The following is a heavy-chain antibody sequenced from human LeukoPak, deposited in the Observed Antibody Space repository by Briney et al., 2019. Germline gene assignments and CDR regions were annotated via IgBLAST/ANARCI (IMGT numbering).Heavy chain of an antibody. D-gene: IGHD3-22*01. J-gene: IGHJ4*02. CDR1: GYTFTSYG. Sequence: ASVKVSCKASGYTFTSYGISWVRQAPGQGLEWMGWISAYNGNTNYAQKLQGRVTMTTDTSTSTAYMELRSLRSDDTAVYYCARARKGYYYDSSGYGDFDYWGQGTLVTVSS. V-gene: IGHV1-18*01. CDR2: ISAYNGNT. CDR3: ARARKGYYYDSSGYGDFDY.